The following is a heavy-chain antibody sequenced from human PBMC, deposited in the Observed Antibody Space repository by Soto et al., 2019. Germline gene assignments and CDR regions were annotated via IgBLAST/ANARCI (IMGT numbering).Heavy chain of an antibody. CDR2: INHSGRT. J-gene: IGHJ4*02. D-gene: IGHD6-13*01. Sequence: SETLSLTCAVYGGSLSGYYWSWIRQHPGKGLEWIGEINHSGRTNYNPSLKSRVTISVDTSKNQFSLKLSSVTAADTAVYYFARTYSSSWSPFDYGGQVTLVIV. V-gene: IGHV4-34*01. CDR1: GGSLSGYY. CDR3: ARTYSSSWSPFDY.